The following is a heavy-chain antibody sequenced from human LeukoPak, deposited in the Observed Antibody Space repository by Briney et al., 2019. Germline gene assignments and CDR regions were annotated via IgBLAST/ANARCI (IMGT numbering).Heavy chain of an antibody. Sequence: PGRSLRLSCAASGFTFDDYAMHWVRQAPGKGLEWVSCLSWNSGVIGYADSVKGRFTISRDNAKNSLYLQMSSLRAEDTAFYYCAKGSYGSGSYVDKWGQGTLVTVSS. CDR1: GFTFDDYA. J-gene: IGHJ4*02. D-gene: IGHD3-10*01. CDR2: LSWNSGVI. CDR3: AKGSYGSGSYVDK. V-gene: IGHV3-9*01.